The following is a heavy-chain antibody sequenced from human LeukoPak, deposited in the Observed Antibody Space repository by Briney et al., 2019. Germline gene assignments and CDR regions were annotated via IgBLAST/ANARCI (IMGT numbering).Heavy chain of an antibody. D-gene: IGHD2-2*01. V-gene: IGHV3-30*02. J-gene: IGHJ4*02. Sequence: GGSLKVSCEVSGFTFSSYGMHWVRQAPGKGLEWLAFIRYDGSNEYYAHSVQGRFTISTDNSKNTLYLQMNSLRAEDTAVYYCAKDQQYPTPRLFDYWGQGTLVTVSS. CDR2: IRYDGSNE. CDR1: GFTFSSYG. CDR3: AKDQQYPTPRLFDY.